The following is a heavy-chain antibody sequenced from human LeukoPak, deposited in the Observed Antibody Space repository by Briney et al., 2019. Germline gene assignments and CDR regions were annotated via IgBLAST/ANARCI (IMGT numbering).Heavy chain of an antibody. Sequence: RASVKVSCKASGYTFTGYYMHWVRQAPGQGLEWMGWINPNSGGTNYAQKFQGRVTMTRDTSISTAYMELSRLRSDDTAVYYCARTLLVGVVVPAAMEVDYWGQGTLVTVSS. CDR3: ARTLLVGVVVPAAMEVDY. D-gene: IGHD2-2*01. J-gene: IGHJ4*02. V-gene: IGHV1-2*02. CDR1: GYTFTGYY. CDR2: INPNSGGT.